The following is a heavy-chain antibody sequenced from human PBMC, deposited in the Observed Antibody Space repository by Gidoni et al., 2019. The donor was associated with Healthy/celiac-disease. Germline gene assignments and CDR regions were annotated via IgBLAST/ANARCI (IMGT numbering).Heavy chain of an antibody. Sequence: EVQLVESGGGLVQPGGSLRLSCAASGLPFRSYSMNWVRQAPGKGLEWVSYISSSSNTIFYADSVKGRFTVSRDNAENSLYLQMNSLRAEDTAVYYCARGEDYGDYALDAFDIWGQGTMVTVSS. J-gene: IGHJ3*02. CDR3: ARGEDYGDYALDAFDI. CDR2: ISSSSNTI. CDR1: GLPFRSYS. D-gene: IGHD4-17*01. V-gene: IGHV3-48*01.